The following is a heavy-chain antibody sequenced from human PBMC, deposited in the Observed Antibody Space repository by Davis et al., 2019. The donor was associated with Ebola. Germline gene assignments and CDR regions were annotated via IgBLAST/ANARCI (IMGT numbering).Heavy chain of an antibody. D-gene: IGHD5-18*01. Sequence: SETLSLTCAVYGGSFSGYYWSWIRQPPGKGLEWIGEINHSGSTYYNPSLKSRVTISVDTSKNQFSLKLSSVTAADTAVYYCARVTRGYSYGYGYYYYGMDVWGQGTTVTVSS. V-gene: IGHV4-34*01. CDR1: GGSFSGYY. CDR2: INHSGST. J-gene: IGHJ6*02. CDR3: ARVTRGYSYGYGYYYYGMDV.